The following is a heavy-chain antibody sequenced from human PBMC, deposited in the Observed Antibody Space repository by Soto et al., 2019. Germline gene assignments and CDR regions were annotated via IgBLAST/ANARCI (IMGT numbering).Heavy chain of an antibody. Sequence: ASVKVSCKASGYTFTSYGISWVRQAPGQGLEWMGWISAYNGNTNYAQKLQGRVTMTTDTSTSTAYMELRSLGSDDTAVYYCARGYLTMVRGVNYYFDYWGQGTLVTVSS. CDR1: GYTFTSYG. V-gene: IGHV1-18*01. J-gene: IGHJ4*02. D-gene: IGHD3-10*01. CDR3: ARGYLTMVRGVNYYFDY. CDR2: ISAYNGNT.